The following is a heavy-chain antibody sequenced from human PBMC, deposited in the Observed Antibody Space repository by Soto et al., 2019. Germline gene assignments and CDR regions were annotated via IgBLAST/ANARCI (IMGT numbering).Heavy chain of an antibody. J-gene: IGHJ4*02. D-gene: IGHD1-26*01. CDR3: ARLGGSFAVPHFDY. V-gene: IGHV4-59*08. CDR1: GGSISSYY. CDR2: IYYSGST. Sequence: SETLSLTCTVSGGSISSYYWSWIRQPPGKGLEWIGYIYYSGSTNHNPSLKSRVTISVDTSKNQFSLKLSSVTAADTAVYYCARLGGSFAVPHFDYWGQGTLVTVSS.